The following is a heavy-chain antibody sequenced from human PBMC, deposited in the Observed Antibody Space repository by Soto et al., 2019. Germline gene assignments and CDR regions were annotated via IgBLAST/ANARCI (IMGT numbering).Heavy chain of an antibody. D-gene: IGHD3-3*01. CDR2: INHSGST. CDR3: ARGHSQGYDLWSGHYYYYYMDV. Sequence: SENLSLTCAVYGGSCSGDYGSWIRQPPGKGLKWLGEINHSGSTNYNPSLKSRVTISVDTSKNQFSLKLSSVTAADTAVYYCARGHSQGYDLWSGHYYYYYMDVWGKGTTVTVSS. V-gene: IGHV4-34*01. J-gene: IGHJ6*03. CDR1: GGSCSGDY.